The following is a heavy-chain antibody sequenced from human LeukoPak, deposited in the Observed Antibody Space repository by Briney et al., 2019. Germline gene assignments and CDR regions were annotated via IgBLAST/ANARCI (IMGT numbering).Heavy chain of an antibody. V-gene: IGHV3-43*01. CDR1: GYFFNVCD. CDR3: AKSGLGDHGIFTGRGSPFYYYYLDV. Sequence: GVPLRLPCRASGYFFNVCDMVWVRQAAGKSLECVSHMSRGRGTTEYASSVEGRFTISRDNTQKSLFLEMNNLGTEDTALYYCAKSGLGDHGIFTGRGSPFYYYYLDVWGKGTTVIVS. CDR2: MSRGRGTT. J-gene: IGHJ6*03. D-gene: IGHD2-21*02.